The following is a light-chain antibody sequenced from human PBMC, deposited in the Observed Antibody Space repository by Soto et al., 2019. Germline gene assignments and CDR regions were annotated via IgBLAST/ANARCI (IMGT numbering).Light chain of an antibody. CDR3: SSYAGSNIVI. V-gene: IGLV2-8*01. J-gene: IGLJ2*01. CDR2: GVN. Sequence: QSALTQPPSASGSPGQSVTISCTGTSSDVGTYNYVSWYQQHPGKAPKLMIYGVNYRPSGVPARFSGSKSGNTASLTVSGLQAEDEADYYCSSYAGSNIVIFGGGTKVTVL. CDR1: SSDVGTYNY.